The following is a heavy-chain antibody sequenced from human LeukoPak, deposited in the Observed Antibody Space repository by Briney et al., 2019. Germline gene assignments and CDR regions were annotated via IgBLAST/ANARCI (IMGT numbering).Heavy chain of an antibody. D-gene: IGHD4-11*01. CDR1: GFTFSIHS. Sequence: GRSLRLSCAASGFTFSIHSMHCARQARGKGLEWVALTWYDGSNKYYADSVKSRFTISRDNSKNTLYLQMNSLRAEDTAVYYCARDGGYSNYANSMDVWGRGTTVTVSS. CDR2: TWYDGSNK. J-gene: IGHJ6*02. CDR3: ARDGGYSNYANSMDV. V-gene: IGHV3-33*01.